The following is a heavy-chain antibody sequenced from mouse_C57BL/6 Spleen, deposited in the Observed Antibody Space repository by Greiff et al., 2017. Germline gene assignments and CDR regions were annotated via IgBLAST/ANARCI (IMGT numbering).Heavy chain of an antibody. Sequence: QVQLQQSGPELVKPGASVKISCKASGYTFTDYYINWVKQRPGQGLEWIGWIFPGSGSTYYNEKFKGKATLTVDKSSSTDYMLLSSLTSEDSAVYFCARRRDEYYYAMDYWGQGTSVTVSS. CDR3: ARRRDEYYYAMDY. D-gene: IGHD3-3*01. CDR2: IFPGSGST. J-gene: IGHJ4*01. V-gene: IGHV1-75*01. CDR1: GYTFTDYY.